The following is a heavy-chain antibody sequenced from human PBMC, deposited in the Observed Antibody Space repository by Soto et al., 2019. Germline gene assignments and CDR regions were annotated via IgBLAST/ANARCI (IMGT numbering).Heavy chain of an antibody. CDR3: ARQRIVGATNGFDY. J-gene: IGHJ4*02. V-gene: IGHV3-53*04. CDR1: GFTVSSNY. D-gene: IGHD1-26*01. CDR2: FYGGVST. Sequence: GGSLRLSCAASGFTVSSNYMSWVRQAPGKGLEWVSVFYGGVSTYYADSVKGRFTFSRNISKNTLYFQLNTLRAEDTAVYYCARQRIVGATNGFDYWGQGTLVTVSS.